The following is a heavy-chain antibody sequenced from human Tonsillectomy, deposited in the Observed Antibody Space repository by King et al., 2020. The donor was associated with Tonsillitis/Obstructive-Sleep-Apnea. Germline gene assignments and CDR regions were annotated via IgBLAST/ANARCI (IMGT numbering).Heavy chain of an antibody. J-gene: IGHJ4*02. CDR3: AGTRVWYFAY. Sequence: VQLVESGAEVKKPGASVTVSCKASGYASTGSYIHWVRQAPGQGLEWMGWINPNSGGTNYAQKFQGRVTMTRDASISTVYMELSRLRFDDTAVYYCAGTRVWYFAYWGQGSLVTVSS. V-gene: IGHV1-2*02. CDR2: INPNSGGT. D-gene: IGHD3-16*01. CDR1: GYASTGSY.